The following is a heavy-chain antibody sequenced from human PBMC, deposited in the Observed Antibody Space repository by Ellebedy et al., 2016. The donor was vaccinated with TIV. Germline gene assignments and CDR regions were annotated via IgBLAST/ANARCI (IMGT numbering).Heavy chain of an antibody. Sequence: PGGSLRLSCAASGFIVNSNFMSWARRAPGKGLEWVSVIYSGGTAYYADSVKGRFTISRDTFKNTLYLEMTSLRVDDTAVYYCARETKADYDDFWGLGTLVTVSS. V-gene: IGHV3-53*01. CDR3: ARETKADYDDF. CDR1: GFIVNSNF. CDR2: IYSGGTA. D-gene: IGHD4-17*01. J-gene: IGHJ4*02.